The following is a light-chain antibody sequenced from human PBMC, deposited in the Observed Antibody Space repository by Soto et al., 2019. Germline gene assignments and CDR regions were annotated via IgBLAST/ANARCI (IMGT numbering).Light chain of an antibody. CDR2: AAS. Sequence: IQLTQSPSSLSASVGDRVTITCRASQGISSYLAWYQQKAGKAPKLLIYAASTLQSGVPSRFSGSGSGTDFTLTISSLQPEDFATYYCQQLNSYPRLTFGGGTKVDIK. V-gene: IGKV1-9*01. CDR1: QGISSY. J-gene: IGKJ4*01. CDR3: QQLNSYPRLT.